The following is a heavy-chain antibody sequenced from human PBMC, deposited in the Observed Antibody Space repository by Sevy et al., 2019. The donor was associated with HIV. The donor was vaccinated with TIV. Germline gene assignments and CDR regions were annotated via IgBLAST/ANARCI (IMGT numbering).Heavy chain of an antibody. CDR1: GFTFSTYA. CDR2: ISGSGGST. CDR3: AKGDRTFYGMDV. D-gene: IGHD2-15*01. V-gene: IGHV3-23*01. Sequence: GGSLRLSCAASGFTFSTYAMIWVRQAPGKGLEWVSAISGSGGSTYYADSLEGRFTISRDNSKNTLYLQMNSLRAEDTAAYYCAKGDRTFYGMDVWGQGTTVTVSS. J-gene: IGHJ6*02.